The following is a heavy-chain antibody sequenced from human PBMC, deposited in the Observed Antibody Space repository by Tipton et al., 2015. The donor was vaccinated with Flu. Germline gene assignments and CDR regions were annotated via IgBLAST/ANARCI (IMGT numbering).Heavy chain of an antibody. J-gene: IGHJ1*01. CDR1: GYTFTNYH. Sequence: QLVQSGAEAKKPGASVKVSCKASGYTFTNYHIHWVRQAPGQGLEWMGWIHPNTGGTNYAQKFRGRVTMTRDTSISTVYMELSRLRSDDTAVYYCAREWYDDGGYGVWGQGTLVTVSS. CDR2: IHPNTGGT. CDR3: AREWYDDGGYGV. D-gene: IGHD3-22*01. V-gene: IGHV1-2*02.